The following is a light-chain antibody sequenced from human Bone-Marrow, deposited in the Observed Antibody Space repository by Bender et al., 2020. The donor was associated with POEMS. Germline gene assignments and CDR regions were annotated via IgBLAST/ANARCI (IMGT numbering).Light chain of an antibody. J-gene: IGLJ2*01. CDR1: DLGDKY. CDR2: QDT. CDR3: QAWDTYSVI. V-gene: IGLV3-1*01. Sequence: SYEVTQPPSVSVSPGQTASITCSGDDLGDKYVAWYQQKPGQSPVLVIYQDTKRPSGIPERFSGSNSGNTATLTISGTPAMDEADYYCQAWDTYSVIFGEGTKLTVL.